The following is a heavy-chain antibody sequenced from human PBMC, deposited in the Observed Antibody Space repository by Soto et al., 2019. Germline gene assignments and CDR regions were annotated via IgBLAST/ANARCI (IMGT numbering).Heavy chain of an antibody. CDR1: GFTFSSYG. Sequence: GGSLRLSCAASGFTFSSYGMHWVRQAPGKGLEWVAVISYDGSNKYYADSVKGRFTISRDNSKNTLYLQMNSLRAEDTAVYYCAKDAGPRGYYDSSGYYPFQHWGQGTLVTVSS. V-gene: IGHV3-30*18. D-gene: IGHD3-22*01. CDR3: AKDAGPRGYYDSSGYYPFQH. J-gene: IGHJ1*01. CDR2: ISYDGSNK.